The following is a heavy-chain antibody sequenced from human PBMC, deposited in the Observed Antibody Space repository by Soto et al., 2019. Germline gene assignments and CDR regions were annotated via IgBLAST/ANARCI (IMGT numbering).Heavy chain of an antibody. D-gene: IGHD1-26*01. V-gene: IGHV3-30*18. CDR3: AKDRRYSGSYLSLADY. CDR2: ISYDGSNK. CDR1: GFTFSSYG. Sequence: GGSLRLSCAASGFTFSSYGMHWVRQAPGKGLEWVAVISYDGSNKYYADSVKGRSTISRDNSKNTLYLQMNSLRAEDTAVYYCAKDRRYSGSYLSLADYWGQGTLVTVSS. J-gene: IGHJ4*02.